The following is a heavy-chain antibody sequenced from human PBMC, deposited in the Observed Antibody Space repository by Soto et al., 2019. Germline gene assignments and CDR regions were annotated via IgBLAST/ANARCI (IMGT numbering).Heavy chain of an antibody. J-gene: IGHJ6*02. CDR1: GFTSDDYDYA. CDR2: IRGSTYGGTT. V-gene: IGHV3-49*04. D-gene: IGHD3-3*01. CDR3: SRDGDFYGLDV. Sequence: GGSLRLSCTFSGFTSDDYDYALTWVRQAPGKGLQWLGLIRGSTYGGTTEYAASVKGRFTISRDDSKGITYLQMNSLKTEDAAVYYCSRDGDFYGLDVWGQGTTVTVSS.